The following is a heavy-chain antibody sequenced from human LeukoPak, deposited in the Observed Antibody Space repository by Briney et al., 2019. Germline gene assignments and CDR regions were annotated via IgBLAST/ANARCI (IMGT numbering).Heavy chain of an antibody. D-gene: IGHD6-13*01. CDR3: ARPRIAAAVFFDY. Sequence: SETLSLTCAVYGGSFSGYYWSWIRQPPGKGLEWIGEINHSGSTNYNPSLKSRVTISVDTSKNQFSLKLSSVTAADTAVYYCARPRIAAAVFFDYWGQGTLVTVSS. V-gene: IGHV4-34*01. CDR2: INHSGST. J-gene: IGHJ4*02. CDR1: GGSFSGYY.